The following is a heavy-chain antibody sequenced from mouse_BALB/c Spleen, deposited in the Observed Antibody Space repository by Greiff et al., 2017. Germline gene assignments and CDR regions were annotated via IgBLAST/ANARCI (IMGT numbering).Heavy chain of an antibody. J-gene: IGHJ4*01. CDR1: GYTFTSYW. CDR3: ARSYDYDGDFYYAMDY. CDR2: IYPGDGDT. D-gene: IGHD2-4*01. V-gene: IGHV1-87*01. Sequence: VQLQQSGAELARPGASVKLSCKASGYTFTSYWMQWVKQRPGQGLEWIGAIYPGDGDTRYTQKFKGKATLTADKSSSTAYMQLSSLASEDSAVYYCARSYDYDGDFYYAMDYWGQGTSVTVSS.